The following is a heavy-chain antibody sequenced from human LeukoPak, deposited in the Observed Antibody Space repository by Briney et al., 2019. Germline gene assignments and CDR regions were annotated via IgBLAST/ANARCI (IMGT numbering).Heavy chain of an antibody. CDR3: ARDPAGVRGNFDY. V-gene: IGHV3-33*01. D-gene: IGHD3-10*01. CDR1: GFTFNSYG. Sequence: GGPLRLSCAASGFTFNSYGMHWVRQAPGKGLEWVAGIWFDGSNEYYADSVKGRFTIFRDNSKKMSYVQMNSLRAEDTAVYYCARDPAGVRGNFDYWGQGTLVTVSS. J-gene: IGHJ4*02. CDR2: IWFDGSNE.